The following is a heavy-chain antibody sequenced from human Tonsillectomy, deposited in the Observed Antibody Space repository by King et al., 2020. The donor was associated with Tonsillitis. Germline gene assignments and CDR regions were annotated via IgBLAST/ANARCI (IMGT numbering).Heavy chain of an antibody. CDR3: AVTSFIGYYSFDF. J-gene: IGHJ3*01. CDR1: GGSIISSNW. V-gene: IGHV4-4*02. Sequence: LQLQESGPGLVKPSGTLSLTCAVSGGSIISSNWWTWVRQPPGKGLEWIGEIFHSGSTNYNPSLKSRVTISVDQSKNQFSLNLSSVTAADTAVYYCAVTSFIGYYSFDFWGQGTMVTVSS. D-gene: IGHD3-22*01. CDR2: IFHSGST.